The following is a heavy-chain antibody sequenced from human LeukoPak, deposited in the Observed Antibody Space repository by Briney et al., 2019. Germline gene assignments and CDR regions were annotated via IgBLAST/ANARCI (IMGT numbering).Heavy chain of an antibody. J-gene: IGHJ4*02. V-gene: IGHV3-33*01. CDR2: IWYDGSNK. CDR1: GFTFNSYG. CDR3: ARGSHYYDSSGYTDFDY. D-gene: IGHD3-22*01. Sequence: PGGSLRLSCAASGFTFNSYGMHWVRQAPGKGLEWVAVIWYDGSNKYYADSVKGRFTISRDNSKNTLYLQMNSLRAEDTAVYYCARGSHYYDSSGYTDFDYWGQGTLVTVSS.